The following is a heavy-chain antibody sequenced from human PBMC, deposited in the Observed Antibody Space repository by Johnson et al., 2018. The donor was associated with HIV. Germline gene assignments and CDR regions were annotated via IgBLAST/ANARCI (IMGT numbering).Heavy chain of an antibody. D-gene: IGHD3-16*01. Sequence: VQLVESGGGLVQPGGSLSLSCAASGFTFNTYWMTWVRQAPGKGLEWVANINQDGSEKDYVDSVKGRFTISRDIAKNSLYLQMSGLRAEDTAVFYCAKHLSTLVDAFDIWGQGTMVTVSS. CDR3: AKHLSTLVDAFDI. CDR1: GFTFNTYW. CDR2: INQDGSEK. J-gene: IGHJ3*02. V-gene: IGHV3-7*03.